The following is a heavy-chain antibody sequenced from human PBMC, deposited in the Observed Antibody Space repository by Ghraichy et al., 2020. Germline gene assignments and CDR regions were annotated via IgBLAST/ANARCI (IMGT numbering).Heavy chain of an antibody. V-gene: IGHV3-48*02. J-gene: IGHJ6*02. Sequence: GGSLRLSCVGSGFTLTGYIMNWVRQSPGKGLEWVSYITGSSRTTSYADSVKGRFTISRDNAQNSLYLQMNSLRDEDTAVYYCARGSRVVRFFYYDGMDVWGQGTTVTVSS. CDR3: ARGSRVVRFFYYDGMDV. CDR2: ITGSSRTT. D-gene: IGHD4-23*01. CDR1: GFTLTGYI.